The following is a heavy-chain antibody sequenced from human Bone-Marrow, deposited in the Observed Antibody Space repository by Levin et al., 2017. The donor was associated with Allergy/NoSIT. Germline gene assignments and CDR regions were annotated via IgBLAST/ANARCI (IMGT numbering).Heavy chain of an antibody. CDR3: ASAMVAGLDY. D-gene: IGHD6-19*01. Sequence: SETLSLTCTVSGGSISSGSYYWSWIRQPAGKGLEWIGRIYTSGSTNYNPSLKSRVTISVDTSKNQFSLKLSSVTAADTAVYYCASAMVAGLDYWGQGTLVTVSS. V-gene: IGHV4-61*02. CDR1: GGSISSGSYY. J-gene: IGHJ4*02. CDR2: IYTSGST.